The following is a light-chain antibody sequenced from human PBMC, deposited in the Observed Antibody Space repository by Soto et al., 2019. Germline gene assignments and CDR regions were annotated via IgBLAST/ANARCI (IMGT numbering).Light chain of an antibody. V-gene: IGLV1-44*01. CDR1: SSNIGSNI. Sequence: QSVLTQPPSASGTPGQRVTIFCSGSSSNIGSNIVNWYQQLPGTAPKLLIYNNNQRPSGVPDRFSGSKSGTSASLAIGGLQSEDEADYYCSSYAGSRYVFGTGTKVTVL. CDR2: NNN. J-gene: IGLJ1*01. CDR3: SSYAGSRYV.